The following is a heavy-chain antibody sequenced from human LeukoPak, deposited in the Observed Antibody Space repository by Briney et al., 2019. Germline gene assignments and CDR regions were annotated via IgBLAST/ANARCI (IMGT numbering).Heavy chain of an antibody. CDR2: IYTSGST. CDR1: GGSISSGSYY. CDR3: ANSGTVYYYYYMDV. V-gene: IGHV4-61*02. D-gene: IGHD2-2*01. J-gene: IGHJ6*03. Sequence: SQTLSLTCTVSGGSISSGSYYWSWIRQPAGKGLEWIGRIYTSGSTNYNPSLKSRVTISVDTSKNQFSLKLSSVTAADTAVYYCANSGTVYYYYYMDVWGKGTTVTVSS.